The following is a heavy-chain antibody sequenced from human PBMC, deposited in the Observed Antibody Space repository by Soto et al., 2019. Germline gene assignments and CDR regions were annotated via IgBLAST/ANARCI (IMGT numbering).Heavy chain of an antibody. CDR1: GFIFSSYA. D-gene: IGHD2-2*01. CDR3: ARYIPGVRYYGMDV. CDR2: IGESGTPT. Sequence: GGSLRLSCAASGFIFSSYAMKWVRQAPGKGLEWVSLIGESGTPTYYADSAKGRFTISRDNSGNTLFLEMYSLRAEDTAVYYCARYIPGVRYYGMDVWGQGTTVTVSS. J-gene: IGHJ6*02. V-gene: IGHV3-23*01.